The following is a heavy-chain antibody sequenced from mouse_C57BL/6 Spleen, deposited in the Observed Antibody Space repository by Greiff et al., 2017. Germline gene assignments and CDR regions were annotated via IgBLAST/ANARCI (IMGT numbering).Heavy chain of an antibody. V-gene: IGHV1-82*01. D-gene: IGHD2-1*01. CDR1: GYAFSSSW. J-gene: IGHJ2*01. CDR2: IYPGDGDT. CDR3: ARSYYGNFCDY. Sequence: QVQLQQSGPELVKPGASVKISCKASGYAFSSSWMNWVMQRPGKGLEWIGRIYPGDGDTNYNGMFKGKSTLTADKSSSTAYMQLSSLTSEDSAVYFCARSYYGNFCDYWGQGTTLTVSS.